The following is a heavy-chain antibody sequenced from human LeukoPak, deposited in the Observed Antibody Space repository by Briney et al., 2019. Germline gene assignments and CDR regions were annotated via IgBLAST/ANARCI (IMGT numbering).Heavy chain of an antibody. CDR3: ARAPDSSAPTDI. CDR1: GYTFTSYG. Sequence: GASVKVSCKASGYTFTSYGISWVRQAPGQGLEWMGWINPNSGGTNYAQKFQGRVTMTRDTSISTAYMELSRLGSDDTAVYYCARAPDSSAPTDIWGQGTMVTVSS. D-gene: IGHD3-22*01. CDR2: INPNSGGT. V-gene: IGHV1-2*02. J-gene: IGHJ3*02.